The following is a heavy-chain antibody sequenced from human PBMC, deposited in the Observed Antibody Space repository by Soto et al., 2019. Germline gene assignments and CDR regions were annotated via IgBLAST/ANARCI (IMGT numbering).Heavy chain of an antibody. Sequence: QVQLQESGPGLVKPSETMSLSCTVSGGSISSYYWSWFRQSPGKRMEWIGYVHHSWGSSYNPSLQSRVAISRAPYKGQFSLKVTSVTAPDTAVYYCARQGFGPLHGLVDVWGQGTTVTVSS. J-gene: IGHJ6*02. D-gene: IGHD3-10*01. CDR3: ARQGFGPLHGLVDV. CDR2: VHHSWGS. V-gene: IGHV4-59*08. CDR1: GGSISSYY.